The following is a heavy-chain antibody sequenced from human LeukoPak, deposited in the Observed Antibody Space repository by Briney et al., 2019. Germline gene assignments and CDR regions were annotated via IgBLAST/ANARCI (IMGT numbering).Heavy chain of an antibody. CDR3: ARDRYGDGFAHFDY. Sequence: GASVKFSCKASGYTFTGYYMHWVRQAPGQGLEWMGWINPNGGGTNYAQKFQGRVTMTTDTSISTAYMELGGLGYDDTAVYYCARDRYGDGFAHFDYWGQGALVTVSS. D-gene: IGHD5-24*01. J-gene: IGHJ4*02. CDR2: INPNGGGT. V-gene: IGHV1-2*02. CDR1: GYTFTGYY.